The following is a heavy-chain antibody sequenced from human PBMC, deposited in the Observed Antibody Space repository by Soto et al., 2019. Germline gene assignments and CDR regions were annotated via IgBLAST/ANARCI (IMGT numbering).Heavy chain of an antibody. CDR3: ARGDAAGYSSSWSAFDI. J-gene: IGHJ3*02. CDR2: INPNSGGT. V-gene: IGHV1-2*04. Sequence: ASVKVSCKASGYTFTGYYMHWVRQAPGQGLEWMGWINPNSGGTNYAQKFQGWVTMTRDTSISTAYMELSRLRYDDTAVYYCARGDAAGYSSSWSAFDIWGQGTMVTVSS. D-gene: IGHD6-13*01. CDR1: GYTFTGYY.